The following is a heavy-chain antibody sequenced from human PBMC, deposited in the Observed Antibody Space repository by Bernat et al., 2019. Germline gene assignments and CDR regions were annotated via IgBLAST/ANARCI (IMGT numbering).Heavy chain of an antibody. V-gene: IGHV3-30*18. J-gene: IGHJ6*02. D-gene: IGHD3-10*01. Sequence: QVQLVESGGGVVQPGRSLRLSCAASGFTFSSYGMHWVRQAPGKGLEWVAVISYDGSNKYYADSMKGRFTISRDNSKNTLYLQMNSLRAEDTAVYYCAKVSSYFGMDVWGQGTTVTVSS. CDR1: GFTFSSYG. CDR3: AKVSSYFGMDV. CDR2: ISYDGSNK.